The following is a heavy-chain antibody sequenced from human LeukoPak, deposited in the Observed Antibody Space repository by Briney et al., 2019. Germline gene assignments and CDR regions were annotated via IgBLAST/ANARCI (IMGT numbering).Heavy chain of an antibody. CDR1: GGSFRGYY. CDR3: ARWGYGLGDSRGFDP. CDR2: INRSGSI. D-gene: IGHD3-16*01. J-gene: IGHJ5*02. V-gene: IGHV4-34*01. Sequence: SETLSLTCALYGGSFRGYYWNWIRQPPGKALEWIGEINRSGSINYNPSLKSRVTISVDTSKNEFSLRLISVTAADTAVYYCARWGYGLGDSRGFDPWGQGTLVTVSS.